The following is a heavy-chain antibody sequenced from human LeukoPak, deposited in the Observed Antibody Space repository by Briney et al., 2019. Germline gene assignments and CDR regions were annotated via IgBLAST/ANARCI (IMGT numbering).Heavy chain of an antibody. Sequence: GGSLRLSCAASGFSFSDHYMSWIRQAPGKGLQWVSYISSSRTYTNYVDSVRGRLTISRDNAENSVYLQTNSLRAEDTAVYYCARGYGSGIFPFASCSQRILVTVSS. CDR3: ARGYGSGIFPFAS. CDR1: GFSFSDHY. D-gene: IGHD3-10*01. J-gene: IGHJ4*02. V-gene: IGHV3-11*06. CDR2: ISSSRTYT.